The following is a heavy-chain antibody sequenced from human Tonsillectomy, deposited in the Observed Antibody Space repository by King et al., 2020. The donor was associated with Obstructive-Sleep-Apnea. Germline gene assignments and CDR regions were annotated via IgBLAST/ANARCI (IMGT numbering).Heavy chain of an antibody. D-gene: IGHD3-3*01. V-gene: IGHV3-64D*09. J-gene: IGHJ4*02. CDR2: ISSNGVNT. Sequence: DVQLVESGGGLVQPGGSLRLSCSASGFTFSSYAMHWVRQAPGKGLQYVSAISSNGVNTYYADSVKGRFTISRDNSKNTQYLQMSSLRAEDTAVYYCVKDSDFWNPGGKFEYWGQGTLVTVSS. CDR3: VKDSDFWNPGGKFEY. CDR1: GFTFSSYA.